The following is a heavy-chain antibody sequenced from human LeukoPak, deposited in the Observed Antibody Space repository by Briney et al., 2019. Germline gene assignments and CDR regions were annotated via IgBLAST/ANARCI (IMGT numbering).Heavy chain of an antibody. V-gene: IGHV4-61*02. CDR1: GGSSSSGSHF. D-gene: IGHD6-13*01. CDR3: ARHKQQLIPFDY. CDR2: IYFSGST. J-gene: IGHJ4*02. Sequence: PSETLSLTCTVSGGSSSSGSHFWSWIRQPAGKGLEWIGRIYFSGSTSYNPSLKSRVTISVDTSKNQFSLKLSSVTAADTAVYYCARHKQQLIPFDYWGQGTLVTVSS.